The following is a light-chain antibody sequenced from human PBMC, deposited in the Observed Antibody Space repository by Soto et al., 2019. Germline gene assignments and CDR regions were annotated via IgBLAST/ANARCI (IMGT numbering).Light chain of an antibody. J-gene: IGKJ4*01. CDR2: AAS. CDR1: QGISSY. Sequence: DIQLTQSPSFLSASVGDRVTITCRASQGISSYLAWYQQKPGKAPKLLIYAASTLQSGVPSRFSGSGSGTEFTLTISSLQPEDFATYYCQQLNSYPHTFGGGTKVDIK. V-gene: IGKV1-9*01. CDR3: QQLNSYPHT.